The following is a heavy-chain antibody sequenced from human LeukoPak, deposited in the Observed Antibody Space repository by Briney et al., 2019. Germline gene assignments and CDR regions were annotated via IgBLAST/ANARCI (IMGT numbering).Heavy chain of an antibody. CDR2: IRYYGSNQ. CDR1: GFTFSSYG. D-gene: IGHD1-14*01. CDR3: AKDMGYNPGWTRFDY. V-gene: IGHV3-30*02. J-gene: IGHJ4*02. Sequence: PGGSLRLSCAASGFTFSSYGMHWVRQAPGKGLEWVAFIRYYGSNQYYADSVKGRFTISRDSSKNTLYLQMNSLRGDDTAVYYCAKDMGYNPGWTRFDYWGQGTLVTVSS.